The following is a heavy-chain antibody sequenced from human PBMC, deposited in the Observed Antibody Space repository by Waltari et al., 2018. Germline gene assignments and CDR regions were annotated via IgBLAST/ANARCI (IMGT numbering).Heavy chain of an antibody. CDR3: ARAGSSGYDLVY. D-gene: IGHD5-12*01. CDR1: GYTFTDYY. J-gene: IGHJ4*02. CDR2: VDPEDGET. V-gene: IGHV1-69-2*01. Sequence: EVQLVQSGAEVKKPGATVKISCKVSGYTFTDYYMHWVQQAPGKGLEWMGLVDPEDGETIYAEKFQGRVSMTRDTSISTAYMELSRLRSDDTAVYYCARAGSSGYDLVYWGQGTLVTVSS.